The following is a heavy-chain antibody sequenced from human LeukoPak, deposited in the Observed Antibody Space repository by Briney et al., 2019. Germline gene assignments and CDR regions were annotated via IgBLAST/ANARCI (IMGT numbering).Heavy chain of an antibody. V-gene: IGHV4-59*08. CDR3: ARHPELYFFGY. CDR1: GASISSYY. Sequence: PSETLSRTCTVYGASISSYYWSWIRQPPGKGLEWIGYISYSGSTNYNPSLESRVTISADTSKNQVSLTLSSVTAADTAVYYCARHPELYFFGYWGQGTLVTVSS. CDR2: ISYSGST. D-gene: IGHD3-10*01. J-gene: IGHJ4*02.